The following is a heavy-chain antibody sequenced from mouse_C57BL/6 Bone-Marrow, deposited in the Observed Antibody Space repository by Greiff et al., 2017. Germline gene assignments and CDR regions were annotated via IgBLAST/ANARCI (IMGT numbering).Heavy chain of an antibody. CDR2: IYPGGGYT. J-gene: IGHJ1*03. CDR1: GYTFTNYW. V-gene: IGHV1-63*01. D-gene: IGHD1-1*01. Sequence: QVQLQQSGAELVRPGTSVKMSCKASGYTFTNYWIGWAKQRPGHGLEWIGDIYPGGGYTNYNEKFKGKATLTADTSSSTAYMQFSSLTSEDSAIYYCARRIFITTVVATWNWYFDVWGTGTTVTVSS. CDR3: ARRIFITTVVATWNWYFDV.